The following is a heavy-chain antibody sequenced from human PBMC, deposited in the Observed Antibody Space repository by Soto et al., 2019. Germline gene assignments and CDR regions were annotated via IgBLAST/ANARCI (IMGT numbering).Heavy chain of an antibody. CDR1: GYSFIDYW. J-gene: IGHJ6*02. V-gene: IGHV5-51*01. Sequence: PGESLKISCKGSGYSFIDYWIGWVRQVPGKGLEWMGVIYPGDSDTRYSPSFQGHVTISADTSISTAYLQWTSLKASDTAMYYCARSRRGAYSSGWYSPSGYYNYGIDVWGQGTKVTVSS. CDR2: IYPGDSDT. D-gene: IGHD6-19*01. CDR3: ARSRRGAYSSGWYSPSGYYNYGIDV.